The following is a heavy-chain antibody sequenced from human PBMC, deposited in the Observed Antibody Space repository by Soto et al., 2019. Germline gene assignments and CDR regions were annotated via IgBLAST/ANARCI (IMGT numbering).Heavy chain of an antibody. J-gene: IGHJ3*02. D-gene: IGHD1-26*01. Sequence: GGSLRLSCAASGFTFSSSGMHWVRQAPGKGLEWVAVIWYDGSNEYYADSVKGRFTISRDNSKNTLYLQMNSLRLEDTAVYHCARAPMYSGSKWGRAFDIWGQGTRVTVSS. V-gene: IGHV3-33*01. CDR3: ARAPMYSGSKWGRAFDI. CDR1: GFTFSSSG. CDR2: IWYDGSNE.